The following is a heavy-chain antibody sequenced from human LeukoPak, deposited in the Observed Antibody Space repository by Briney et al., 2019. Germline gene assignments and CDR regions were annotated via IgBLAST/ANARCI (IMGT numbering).Heavy chain of an antibody. CDR1: GYTFTSYG. Sequence: GASVKVSCKASGYTFTSYGISWVRQAPGQGLEWMGWISAYNGNTNYAQKLQGRVTMTTDTSTSTAYMELRSLRSDDTAVYYCARELYDYYDSSGLPPRDPAFDIWGQGTVVTVSS. V-gene: IGHV1-18*01. CDR3: ARELYDYYDSSGLPPRDPAFDI. D-gene: IGHD3-22*01. J-gene: IGHJ3*02. CDR2: ISAYNGNT.